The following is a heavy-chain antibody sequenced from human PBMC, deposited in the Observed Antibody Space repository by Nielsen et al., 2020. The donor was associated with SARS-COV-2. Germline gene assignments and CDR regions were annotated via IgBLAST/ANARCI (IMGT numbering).Heavy chain of an antibody. V-gene: IGHV3-21*01. CDR1: GFTFTTYT. J-gene: IGHJ4*02. Sequence: GESLKISCAASGFTFTTYTMNWVRQAPGKGLEWLSAISSSSSYIYYADSVKGRFTISRDNAKNSLYLQMNSLRAEDTAVYYCTGSRGPFDYWGQGTLVTVSS. CDR3: TGSRGPFDY. CDR2: ISSSSSYI.